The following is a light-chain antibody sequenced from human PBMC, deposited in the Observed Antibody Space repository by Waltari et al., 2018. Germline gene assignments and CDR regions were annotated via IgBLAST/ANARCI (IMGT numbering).Light chain of an antibody. CDR1: SSDVGYYNY. Sequence: QSALTQPRSVSGSPGQSVTISCTGTSSDVGYYNYVSWYQQHPGKPPKLMSYDVTKRPAGVPDRFSGSNSGNTASLTVSGLQAEDEADYYCCSFARSSTLVFGGGTKLTVL. CDR3: CSFARSSTLV. CDR2: DVT. V-gene: IGLV2-11*01. J-gene: IGLJ2*01.